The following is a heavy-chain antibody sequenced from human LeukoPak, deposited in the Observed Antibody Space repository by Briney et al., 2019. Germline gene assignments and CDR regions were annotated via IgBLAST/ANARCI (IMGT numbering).Heavy chain of an antibody. V-gene: IGHV4-38-2*01. CDR1: GYSISSGYY. J-gene: IGHJ4*02. D-gene: IGHD2-2*01. CDR3: ARLVVVPAAIPDNFDY. CDR2: IYHSGST. Sequence: SETLSHTCAVSGYSISSGYYWGWIRQPPGKGLEWIGSIYHSGSTYYNPSLKSRVTISVDTSKNQFSLKLSSVTAADTGVYYCARLVVVPAAIPDNFDYWGQGTLVTVSS.